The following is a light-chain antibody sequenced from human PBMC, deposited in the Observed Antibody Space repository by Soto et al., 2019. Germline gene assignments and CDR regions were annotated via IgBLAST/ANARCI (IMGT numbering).Light chain of an antibody. CDR3: QQRSNWPLLT. J-gene: IGKJ4*01. CDR2: DAS. CDR1: QRVSSY. Sequence: ILVTQSPATLSLSPGERATLSCRASQRVSSYLAWYQQKPGQAPRLLIYDASNRATGIPARFSGSGSGTDFTLTISSLEPEDFAVYYCQQRSNWPLLTFGGGTKVDIK. V-gene: IGKV3-11*01.